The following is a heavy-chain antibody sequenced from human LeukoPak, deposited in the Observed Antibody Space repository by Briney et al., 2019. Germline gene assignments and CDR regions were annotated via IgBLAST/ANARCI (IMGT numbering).Heavy chain of an antibody. V-gene: IGHV3-7*01. Sequence: GGSLRLSCAASGFTFSSYWMSWVRQAPGKGLEWVANIKQDGSEKYYVDSVKGRFTISRDNAKNSLYLQMNSLRAEDTAVYYCAGDGLHGDDAFDIWGQGTMVTVSS. D-gene: IGHD3-3*01. CDR3: AGDGLHGDDAFDI. J-gene: IGHJ3*02. CDR2: IKQDGSEK. CDR1: GFTFSSYW.